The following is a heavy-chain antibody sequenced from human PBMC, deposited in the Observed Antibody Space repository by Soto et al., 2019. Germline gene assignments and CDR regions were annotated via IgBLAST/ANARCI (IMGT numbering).Heavy chain of an antibody. CDR3: AREVNNYDSSGYYQSYFDY. D-gene: IGHD3-22*01. V-gene: IGHV1-69*06. Sequence: SVKVSCKASGGTFSSYAISWVRQAPGQGLEWMGGIIPIFGTANYAQKFQGRVTITADKSTSTAYMELSSLRSEDTAVYYCAREVNNYDSSGYYQSYFDYWGQGTLVTVSS. CDR1: GGTFSSYA. J-gene: IGHJ4*02. CDR2: IIPIFGTA.